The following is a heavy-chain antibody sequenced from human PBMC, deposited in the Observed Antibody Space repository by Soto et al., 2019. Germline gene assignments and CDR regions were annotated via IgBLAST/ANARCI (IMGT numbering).Heavy chain of an antibody. CDR3: ARDRGTIFGVVTFDY. J-gene: IGHJ4*02. V-gene: IGHV3-7*03. D-gene: IGHD3-3*01. Sequence: EVQLVESGGGLVQPGGSLRLSCAASGFTFSSYWMSWVLQAPGKGLEWVANIKQDGSEKYYVDSVKGRFTISRDNAKNSLYLQMNSLRAEDTAVYYCARDRGTIFGVVTFDYWGQGTLVTVSS. CDR2: IKQDGSEK. CDR1: GFTFSSYW.